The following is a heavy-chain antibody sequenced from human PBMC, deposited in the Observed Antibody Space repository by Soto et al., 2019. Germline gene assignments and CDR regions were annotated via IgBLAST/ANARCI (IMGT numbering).Heavy chain of an antibody. CDR1: GYTFTVFG. Sequence: SVKVSCKTPGYTFTVFGIIWVRQAPGQRLEWMGWITAGNGNTSYSEHFQGRVTFPRDTSAGTVYMQLSSLTSEDTAVYYCARDDSGFSGSHYIDYFNYWGQGALVTVSS. V-gene: IGHV1-3*01. J-gene: IGHJ4*02. D-gene: IGHD1-26*01. CDR3: ARDDSGFSGSHYIDYFNY. CDR2: ITAGNGNT.